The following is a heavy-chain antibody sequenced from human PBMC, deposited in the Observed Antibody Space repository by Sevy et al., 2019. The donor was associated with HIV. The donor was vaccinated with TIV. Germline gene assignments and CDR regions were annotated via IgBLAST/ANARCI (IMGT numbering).Heavy chain of an antibody. V-gene: IGHV3-9*01. J-gene: IGHJ4*01. Sequence: GGSLRLSCAASGFTFDDYAMHWVRQAPGKGLEWVSGISWNSASIDYADSVKGRFTISRDNAKSSLYLQMKSLRAEDTVLYYRARDRHDGYCTNGVCFNFDNWGQGTLVTVSS. CDR2: ISWNSASI. CDR1: GFTFDDYA. D-gene: IGHD2-8*01. CDR3: ARDRHDGYCTNGVCFNFDN.